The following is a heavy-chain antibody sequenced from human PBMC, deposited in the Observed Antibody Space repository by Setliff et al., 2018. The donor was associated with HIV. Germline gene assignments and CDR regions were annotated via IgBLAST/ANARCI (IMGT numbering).Heavy chain of an antibody. J-gene: IGHJ4*02. V-gene: IGHV4-39*07. D-gene: IGHD2-21*02. CDR3: AITIVGVTTEMY. CDR2: IHYSGST. Sequence: KTSETLSLTCTASGGSISNSRYYWSWIRQPPGKGLEWIGSIHYSGSTYYNPSLQNRVTVSVDTSKPQFSLKMSSVTAADTAVYYCAITIVGVTTEMYWGQGTLVTVSS. CDR1: GGSISNSRYY.